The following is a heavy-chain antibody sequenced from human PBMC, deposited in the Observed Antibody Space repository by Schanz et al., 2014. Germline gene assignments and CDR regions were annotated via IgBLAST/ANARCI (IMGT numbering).Heavy chain of an antibody. Sequence: QVQLVQSGAEVKKPGASVKVSCEASGYTFTSYYIHWFRQAPGQGLEWMGLINPSVGNTNYAQKFRGRVTMTRDTSTSTVYMELSSLRSEDTAVYFCARGPSTGAIDIWGQGTMXTVSS. CDR2: INPSVGNT. CDR1: GYTFTSYY. CDR3: ARGPSTGAIDI. J-gene: IGHJ3*02. V-gene: IGHV1-46*03.